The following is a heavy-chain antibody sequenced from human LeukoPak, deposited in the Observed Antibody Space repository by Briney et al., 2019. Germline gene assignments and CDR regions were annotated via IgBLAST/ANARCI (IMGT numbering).Heavy chain of an antibody. CDR2: IYYSGST. CDR3: ARDSSGSYYSYYFDY. CDR1: GGSISSSSYY. Sequence: SETLSLTCTVSGGSISSSSYYWGWIRQPPGKGLEWIGSIYYSGSTYYNPSLKSRVTISVDTSKNQFSLKLSSVTAADTAVYYCARDSSGSYYSYYFDYWGQGTLVTVSS. D-gene: IGHD1-26*01. V-gene: IGHV4-39*07. J-gene: IGHJ4*02.